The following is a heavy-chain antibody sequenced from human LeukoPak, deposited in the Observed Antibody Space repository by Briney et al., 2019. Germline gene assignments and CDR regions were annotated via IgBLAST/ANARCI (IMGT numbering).Heavy chain of an antibody. CDR1: GFTFSSYS. CDR3: ARKAAAGTRKDFDY. J-gene: IGHJ4*02. CDR2: ISSSSSYI. V-gene: IGHV3-21*01. D-gene: IGHD6-13*01. Sequence: PGGSLGLSCAASGFTFSSYSMNWVRQAPGKGLEWVSSISSSSSYIYYADSVKGRFTISRDNAKNSLYLQMNSLRAEDTAVYYCARKAAAGTRKDFDYWGQGTLVTVSS.